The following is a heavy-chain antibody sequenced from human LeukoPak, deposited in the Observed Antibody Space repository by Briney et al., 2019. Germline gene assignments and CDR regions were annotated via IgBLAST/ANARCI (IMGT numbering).Heavy chain of an antibody. V-gene: IGHV4-59*01. J-gene: IGHJ4*02. D-gene: IGHD5-12*01. CDR1: GGSISSYY. CDR2: IYYSGST. Sequence: PSETLSLTCTVSGGSISSYYGSWIRQPPGKGLEWIGYIYYSGSTNYNPSLKSRVTISVDTSKNQFSLKLSSVTAADTAVYYCARVSGGYSGYVQRFDYWGQGTLVTVSS. CDR3: ARVSGGYSGYVQRFDY.